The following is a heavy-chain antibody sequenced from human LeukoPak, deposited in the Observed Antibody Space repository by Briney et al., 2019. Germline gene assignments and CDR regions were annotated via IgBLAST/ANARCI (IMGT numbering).Heavy chain of an antibody. Sequence: GESLKISCKGSGYSFTSYWISWVRQMPGKGLEWMGRIDPSDSYTNYSPSFQGQVTISADKSIITAYLQWSSLKASDTAMYYCARHGRGSRSPNAFDFWGQGTMVTVSS. CDR3: ARHGRGSRSPNAFDF. V-gene: IGHV5-10-1*04. D-gene: IGHD3-10*01. CDR2: IDPSDSYT. J-gene: IGHJ3*01. CDR1: GYSFTSYW.